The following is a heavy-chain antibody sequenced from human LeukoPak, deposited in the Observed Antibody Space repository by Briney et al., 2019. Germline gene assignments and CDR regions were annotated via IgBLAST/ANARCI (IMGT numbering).Heavy chain of an antibody. J-gene: IGHJ5*02. D-gene: IGHD3-22*01. Sequence: SETLSLTCTVSGGSISSYYWSWIRQPPGKGLEWIGYIYYSGSTNYNPSLKSRVTISVDTSKNQFSLKLSSVTVADTAVYYCARDLTDYYDSSGYYLSGWFDPWGQGTLVTVSS. CDR3: ARDLTDYYDSSGYYLSGWFDP. CDR1: GGSISSYY. V-gene: IGHV4-59*01. CDR2: IYYSGST.